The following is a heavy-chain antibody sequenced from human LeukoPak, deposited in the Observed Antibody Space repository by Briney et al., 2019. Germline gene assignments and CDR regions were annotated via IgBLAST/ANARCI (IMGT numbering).Heavy chain of an antibody. J-gene: IGHJ4*02. CDR2: IFQSVST. V-gene: IGHV4-38-2*02. D-gene: IGHD6-19*01. Sequence: SETLSLTCTVSGYSISGGYYWGWIRQPPGKGLEWIGTIFQSVSTYYNPSLKSRVATSVDTSKNQFSLKLSSVTAADTAVYYCARHNSNGFYFCSQGTLVTVSS. CDR1: GYSISGGYY. CDR3: ARHNSNGFYF.